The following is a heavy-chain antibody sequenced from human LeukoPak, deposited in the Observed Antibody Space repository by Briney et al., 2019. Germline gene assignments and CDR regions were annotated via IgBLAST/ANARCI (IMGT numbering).Heavy chain of an antibody. CDR1: GFTVSSNY. J-gene: IGHJ5*02. CDR2: VYSGGST. CDR3: ARVPFLGSGWYP. Sequence: GGSLRLSCAASGFTVSSNYMSWVRQAPGKGLEWVSVVYSGGSTYYADSVKGRFTISRDNSKNTLYLQMNSLRAEDTAVYYCARVPFLGSGWYPWGQGTLVTVSS. V-gene: IGHV3-53*01. D-gene: IGHD6-19*01.